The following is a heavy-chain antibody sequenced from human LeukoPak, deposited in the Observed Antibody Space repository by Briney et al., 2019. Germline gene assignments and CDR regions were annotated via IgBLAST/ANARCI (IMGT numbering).Heavy chain of an antibody. CDR2: IYGDASKT. CDR1: GFTFTTYT. J-gene: IGHJ3*02. D-gene: IGHD2-15*01. V-gene: IGHV3-23*01. Sequence: EVSLRLSCAASGFTFTTYTISWVRQSPGKGLEWLSSIYGDASKTFYADSVRGRFTISRDSSKSMVYLQMNGLRVDDTALYYCAKDRVVDNGWNFDMWGQGTMVIVSA. CDR3: AKDRVVDNGWNFDM.